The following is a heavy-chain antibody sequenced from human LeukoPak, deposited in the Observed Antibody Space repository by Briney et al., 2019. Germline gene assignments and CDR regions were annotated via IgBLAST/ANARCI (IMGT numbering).Heavy chain of an antibody. CDR1: GGTFSSYA. D-gene: IGHD3-10*01. V-gene: IGHV1-69*04. Sequence: SVKLSCKASGGTFSSYAISWVRQAPGQGLEWMGRIIPILGIANYAQKYQSRVTITADKSTSTAYMELSSLRSEDTAVYYCAREYYYGSGSYYSLPDYWGQGTLVTVSS. CDR3: AREYYYGSGSYYSLPDY. CDR2: IIPILGIA. J-gene: IGHJ4*02.